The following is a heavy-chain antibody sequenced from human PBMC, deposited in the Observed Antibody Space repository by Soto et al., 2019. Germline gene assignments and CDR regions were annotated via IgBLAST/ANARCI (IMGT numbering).Heavy chain of an antibody. CDR2: ISGSGCST. CDR1: GFTFSSYA. Sequence: GGSLRLSCGASGFTFSSYAMSWVRQAPGKGREGVSAISGSGCSTYEADSVKGRFTISRDNSKNTLYLQMNSLRAEDTAVYYCAKDARFSYYFDYWGQGTLVTVSS. D-gene: IGHD6-6*01. V-gene: IGHV3-23*01. J-gene: IGHJ4*02. CDR3: AKDARFSYYFDY.